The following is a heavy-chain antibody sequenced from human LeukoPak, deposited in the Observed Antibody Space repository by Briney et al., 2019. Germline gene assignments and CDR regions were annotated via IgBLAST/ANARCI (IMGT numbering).Heavy chain of an antibody. Sequence: SVKVSCKASGGTFSSYAISWVRQAPGQGLEWMGGIIPIFGTANYAQKFQGRVTITTDESTSTAYMELSSLRSEDTAVYYCARDSVEGSSWDGYYYNYYMDVWGKGTTVTVSS. CDR1: GGTFSSYA. J-gene: IGHJ6*03. D-gene: IGHD6-13*01. V-gene: IGHV1-69*05. CDR2: IIPIFGTA. CDR3: ARDSVEGSSWDGYYYNYYMDV.